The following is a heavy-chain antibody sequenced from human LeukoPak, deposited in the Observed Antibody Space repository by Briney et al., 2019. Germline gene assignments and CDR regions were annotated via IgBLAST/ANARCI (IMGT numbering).Heavy chain of an antibody. CDR1: GFTFSTYA. CDR3: AKGYSGYDLSFDY. Sequence: PGRSLRLSCAASGFTFSTYAMSWVRQAPGKGLEWVSAVSGSGGSAYQADSVKGRFTISRDNSKNTLYLQMNSLRAEDTAVYYCAKGYSGYDLSFDYWGQGTLVTVSS. V-gene: IGHV3-23*01. J-gene: IGHJ4*02. D-gene: IGHD5-12*01. CDR2: VSGSGGSA.